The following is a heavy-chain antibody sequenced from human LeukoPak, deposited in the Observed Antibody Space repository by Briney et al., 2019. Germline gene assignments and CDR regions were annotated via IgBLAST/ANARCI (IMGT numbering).Heavy chain of an antibody. CDR1: GFTFSSYV. CDR3: ARNRQLDY. Sequence: GRSLRLSCAASGFTFSSYVMNWVRQAPGKGLEWVASISYDGSNKYCADSVKGRFTISRDNSKNTLYLEMSSLRAEDTAVYYCARNRQLDYWGQGTLVTVSS. J-gene: IGHJ4*02. CDR2: ISYDGSNK. V-gene: IGHV3-30*04. D-gene: IGHD6-13*01.